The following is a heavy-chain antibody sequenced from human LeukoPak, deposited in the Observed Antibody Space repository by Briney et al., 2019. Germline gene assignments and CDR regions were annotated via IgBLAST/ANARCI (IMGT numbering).Heavy chain of an antibody. CDR1: GFTFSSYW. V-gene: IGHV3-7*01. Sequence: GGSLRLSCAASGFTFSSYWMSWVRQAPGKGLEWVANIKQDGSEKYYVDSVKGRFTISRDNAKNSLYLQMNSLRAEDTAVYYCASNRPYDLWSADDAFDIWGQGTMVTVSS. CDR2: IKQDGSEK. CDR3: ASNRPYDLWSADDAFDI. D-gene: IGHD3-3*01. J-gene: IGHJ3*02.